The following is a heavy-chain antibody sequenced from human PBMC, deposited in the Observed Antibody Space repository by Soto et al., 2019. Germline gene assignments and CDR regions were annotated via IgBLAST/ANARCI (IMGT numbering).Heavy chain of an antibody. CDR3: ARFYGNAFDV. Sequence: QLQLQESGPGLVKPSETLSLTCSVSGGSITTSSYNWDWIRQPPGKGLEWIGTIYYDGSTSYNPSLSSKVTISVDTSKNPFAMTVNSVTAADTAVYYCARFYGNAFDVWGRGTVVTVSS. D-gene: IGHD3-10*01. V-gene: IGHV4-39*02. J-gene: IGHJ3*01. CDR1: GGSITTSSYN. CDR2: IYYDGST.